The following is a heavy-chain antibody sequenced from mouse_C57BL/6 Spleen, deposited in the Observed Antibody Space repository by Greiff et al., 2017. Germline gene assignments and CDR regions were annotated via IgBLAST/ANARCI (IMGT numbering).Heavy chain of an antibody. Sequence: QVQLKESGAELVRPGASVTLSCKASGYTFTDYEMHWVKQTPVHGLEWIGAIDPETGGTAYNQKFKGKAILTADKSSSTAYMELRSLTSEDSAVYYCTGGKFSPFAYWGQGTLVTVSA. CDR3: TGGKFSPFAY. D-gene: IGHD1-1*01. J-gene: IGHJ3*01. CDR1: GYTFTDYE. V-gene: IGHV1-15*01. CDR2: IDPETGGT.